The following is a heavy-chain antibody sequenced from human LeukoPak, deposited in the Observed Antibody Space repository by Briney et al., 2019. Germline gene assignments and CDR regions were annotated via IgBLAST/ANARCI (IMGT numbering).Heavy chain of an antibody. CDR3: ARSFVGATPDY. CDR1: GGSFSGYY. V-gene: IGHV4-34*01. CDR2: INHSGNT. J-gene: IGHJ4*02. Sequence: PSETLSLTCAGYGGSFSGYYWSWLRQPPGKGLEWIGEINHSGNTNYNPSLKSRVTISVDTSKNQFSLKLSSVTGADTAVYYCARSFVGATPDYWGQGTLVTVSS. D-gene: IGHD1-26*01.